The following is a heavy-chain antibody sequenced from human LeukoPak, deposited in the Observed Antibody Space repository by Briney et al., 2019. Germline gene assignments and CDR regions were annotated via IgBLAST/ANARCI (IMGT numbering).Heavy chain of an antibody. Sequence: SETLSLTCTVSGGSVSSGSYYWSWIRQPPGKGLEWIGYIYYSGSTYYNPSLKSRVTISVDTSKNQFSLKLSSVTAADTAVYYCAREVSRDAFDIWGQGTMVTVSS. CDR2: IYYSGST. V-gene: IGHV4-30-4*08. CDR1: GGSVSSGSYY. J-gene: IGHJ3*02. CDR3: AREVSRDAFDI.